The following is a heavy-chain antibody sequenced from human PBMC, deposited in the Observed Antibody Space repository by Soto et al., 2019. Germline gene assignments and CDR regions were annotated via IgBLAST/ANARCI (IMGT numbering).Heavy chain of an antibody. CDR3: AKGHTGQYGSSGYFDL. D-gene: IGHD6-13*01. CDR2: ISWDGGST. V-gene: IGHV3-43*01. J-gene: IGHJ2*01. CDR1: GFTFDDCP. Sequence: EVQLVESGGVVVQPGGSLRLSCAASGFTFDDCPMHWVRQAPGKGLEWVSLISWDGGSTYYADSVKGRFTISRDNSNNSLYLQMNSLRTEDTALYYCAKGHTGQYGSSGYFDLWGRGTLVTVSS.